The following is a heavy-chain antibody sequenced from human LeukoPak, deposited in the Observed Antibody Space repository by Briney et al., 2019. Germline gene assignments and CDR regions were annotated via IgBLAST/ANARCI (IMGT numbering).Heavy chain of an antibody. V-gene: IGHV3-15*01. Sequence: GGSLRLSCAASGFTFSNAWMSWVRQAPGKGLEWVGRIKSKTDGGTTDYAAPVKGRFTISRDDSKNTLYLQMNSLKTEDTAVYNCTTLIYDYVWGSSDDYWGQGTLVTVSS. D-gene: IGHD3-16*01. CDR1: GFTFSNAW. CDR2: IKSKTDGGTT. CDR3: TTLIYDYVWGSSDDY. J-gene: IGHJ4*02.